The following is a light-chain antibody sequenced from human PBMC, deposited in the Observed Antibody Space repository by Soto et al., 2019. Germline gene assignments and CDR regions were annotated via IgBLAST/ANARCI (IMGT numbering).Light chain of an antibody. Sequence: EIVMTQSPATLSVSPGERATLSCRASQSINSNLAWYQQKPGQAPRLLIYGASTRATGIPARFSGSGSGTESTLTINSLQSEDFAVYYCQQYNNWRTFGQGTKVDIK. CDR1: QSINSN. J-gene: IGKJ1*01. CDR3: QQYNNWRT. CDR2: GAS. V-gene: IGKV3-15*01.